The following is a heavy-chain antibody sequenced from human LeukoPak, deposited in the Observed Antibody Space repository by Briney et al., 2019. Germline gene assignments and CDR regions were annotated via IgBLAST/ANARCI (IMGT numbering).Heavy chain of an antibody. D-gene: IGHD4-17*01. V-gene: IGHV1-24*01. CDR1: GYTLTELS. CDR3: ATVPSYHDYGGYEDAFDI. J-gene: IGHJ3*02. Sequence: ASVKVSCKVSGYTLTELSMHWVRQAPGKGLEWMGGFDPEDGETIYAQKFQGRVTMTEDTSTDTAYMELSSLRSEDTAVYYCATVPSYHDYGGYEDAFDIWGQGTMVTVSS. CDR2: FDPEDGET.